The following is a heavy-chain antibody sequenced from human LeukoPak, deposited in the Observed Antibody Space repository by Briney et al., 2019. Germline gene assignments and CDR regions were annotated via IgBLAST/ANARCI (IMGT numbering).Heavy chain of an antibody. D-gene: IGHD5-12*01. CDR1: GFIFNNYA. CDR3: AKSLLENSGFDYNWFDP. J-gene: IGHJ5*02. Sequence: GGSLRLSCAASGFIFNNYAMNWVRQAPGGVLEWVSVISGGGGSTYYAESVMGRFTISRDNPKNTLYLQMNSLRVEDTAVYYCAKSLLENSGFDYNWFDPWGQGTLVTVSS. CDR2: ISGGGGST. V-gene: IGHV3-23*01.